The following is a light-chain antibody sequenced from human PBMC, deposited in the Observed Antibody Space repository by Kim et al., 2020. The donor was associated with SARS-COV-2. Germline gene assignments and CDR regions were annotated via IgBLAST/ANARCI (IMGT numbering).Light chain of an antibody. CDR2: MAS. CDR3: QQYNGESFS. V-gene: IGKV1-5*03. J-gene: IGKJ5*01. Sequence: DIQMTQSPSTLSASVGDSVTITCRASQSIGEWLAWFQQKPGKAPQLLIYMASNLESGVSSRFSGSGSGTEFTLTISSLQPDDFATYYCQQYNGESFSFGQGTRLEIK. CDR1: QSIGEW.